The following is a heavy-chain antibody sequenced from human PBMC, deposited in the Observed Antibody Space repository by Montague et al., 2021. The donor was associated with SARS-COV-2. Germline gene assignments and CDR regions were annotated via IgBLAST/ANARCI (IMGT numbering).Heavy chain of an antibody. CDR1: GFTFGSFP. CDR3: TRGRPASSYYYYDMDV. V-gene: IGHV3-30*01. CDR2: ISSDGGKK. J-gene: IGHJ6*02. Sequence: SLRLSCAASGFTFGSFPIHWVRQAPGKGLQWVTVISSDGGKKYYADSVRRRFTVSRDNSENTLYLQLNSLRLDDTAVYFCTRGRPASSYYYYDMDVWGQGTTVTVS. D-gene: IGHD3-10*01.